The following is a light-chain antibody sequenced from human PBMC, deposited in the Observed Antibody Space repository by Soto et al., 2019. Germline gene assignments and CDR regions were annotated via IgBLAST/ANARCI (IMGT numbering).Light chain of an antibody. CDR3: SSYTSSSTLV. J-gene: IGLJ1*01. V-gene: IGLV2-14*01. CDR1: SSDVGGYNY. CDR2: DVS. Sequence: QSVLTQPASVSGSPGQSITISCTGTSSDVGGYNYVSWYQQHPGKAPKLMIYDVSNRPSGVSNRFSGSKSGNTASLTISWLRAEDEADYYCSSYTSSSTLVFGTGTKVTVL.